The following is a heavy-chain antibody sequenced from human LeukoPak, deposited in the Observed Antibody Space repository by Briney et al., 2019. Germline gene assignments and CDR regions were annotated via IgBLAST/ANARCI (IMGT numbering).Heavy chain of an antibody. V-gene: IGHV4-30-4*01. CDR1: GGSISSGDYY. CDR2: IYYSGST. J-gene: IGHJ6*02. D-gene: IGHD3-10*01. CDR3: ARDAMVRGVISMYYYYYGMDV. Sequence: SQTLSLTCTVSGGSISSGDYYWSWIRQPPGKGLEWIGYIYYSGSTYYNPSLKSRVTISVDTSKSQFSLKLSSVTAADTAVYYCARDAMVRGVISMYYYYYGMDVWGQGTTVTVSS.